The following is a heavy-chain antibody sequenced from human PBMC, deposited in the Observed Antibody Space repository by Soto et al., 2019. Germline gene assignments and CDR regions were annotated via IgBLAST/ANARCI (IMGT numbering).Heavy chain of an antibody. CDR2: MNPNSGNT. CDR1: GYTFTSYD. CDR3: ARASVPAAMKRRYYYYMDV. Sequence: ASVKVSCKASGYTFTSYDINWVRQATGQGLEWMGWMNPNSGNTGYAQKFQGRVTMTRNTSISTAYMELSSLRSEDTAVYYCARASVPAAMKRRYYYYMDVWGKGTTVTVSS. V-gene: IGHV1-8*01. D-gene: IGHD2-2*01. J-gene: IGHJ6*03.